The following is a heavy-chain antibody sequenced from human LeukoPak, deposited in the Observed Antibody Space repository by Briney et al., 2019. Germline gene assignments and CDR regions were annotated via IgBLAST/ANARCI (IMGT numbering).Heavy chain of an antibody. CDR1: GGSFSGYY. Sequence: SETLSLTCAVYGGSFSGYYWSRIRQPPGKGLEWIGEINHSGSTNYNPSLKSRVTISVDTSKNQFSLKLSSVTAADTAVYYCAPRYSGSYYLFYWGQGTLVTVSS. J-gene: IGHJ4*02. CDR3: APRYSGSYYLFY. D-gene: IGHD1-26*01. V-gene: IGHV4-34*01. CDR2: INHSGST.